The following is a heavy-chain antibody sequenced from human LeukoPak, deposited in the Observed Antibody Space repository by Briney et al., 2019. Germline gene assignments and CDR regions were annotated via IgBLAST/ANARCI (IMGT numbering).Heavy chain of an antibody. CDR3: ARDRTTVATSGAFDI. Sequence: GGSLRLSCAASGFTFSSSNMNWVRQAPGKGLEWVSYISSSSSYTKYADSVKGRFTISRDNAKNSLYLQMNNLRAEDTAVYYCARDRTTVATSGAFDIWGQGTMVTVSS. D-gene: IGHD4-23*01. CDR2: ISSSSSYT. CDR1: GFTFSSSN. J-gene: IGHJ3*02. V-gene: IGHV3-21*05.